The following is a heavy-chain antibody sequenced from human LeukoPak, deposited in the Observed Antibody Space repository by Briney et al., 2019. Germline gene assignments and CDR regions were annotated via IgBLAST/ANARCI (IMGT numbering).Heavy chain of an antibody. Sequence: ASVRVSCTASGYTFTGYDMHWVRQAPGQGLEWMGWINPNIGGTNYAQKFQGRVTMTRDTSISTAYMELSRLRSDDTAVYYCARGDQTTVTTYYYYYGMDVWGQGTTVTVSS. V-gene: IGHV1-2*02. CDR2: INPNIGGT. CDR1: GYTFTGYD. D-gene: IGHD4-17*01. J-gene: IGHJ6*02. CDR3: ARGDQTTVTTYYYYYGMDV.